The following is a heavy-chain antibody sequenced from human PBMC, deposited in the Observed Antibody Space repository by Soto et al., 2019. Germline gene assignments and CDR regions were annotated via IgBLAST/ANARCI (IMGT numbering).Heavy chain of an antibody. CDR2: IYWDDDK. CDR1: GFSLSTSGVG. D-gene: IGHD2-15*01. V-gene: IGHV2-5*02. J-gene: IGHJ4*02. CDR3: AHRPSYCSGGSCYSGFDY. Sequence: QITLKESGPPLVKPTQTLTLTCTFSGFSLSTSGVGVGWIRQPPGKALEWLALIYWDDDKRYSPSLKSRLTITKATSKNQVVLTMTNMDPVDTATYYCAHRPSYCSGGSCYSGFDYWGQGTLVTVSS.